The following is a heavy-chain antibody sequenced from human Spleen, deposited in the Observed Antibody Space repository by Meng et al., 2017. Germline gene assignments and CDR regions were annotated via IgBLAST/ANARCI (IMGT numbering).Heavy chain of an antibody. Sequence: SETLSLTCTVSGGSISGYHWSWIRQPPGKGLECIGYMYYNGSPTYNPSLKSRVTMSVDTSKNQFSLKLSSVTAADTAVYYCARVSSDYGDYSYFDYWGQGTLVTVSS. CDR1: GGSISGYH. CDR2: MYYNGSP. D-gene: IGHD4-17*01. CDR3: ARVSSDYGDYSYFDY. J-gene: IGHJ4*02. V-gene: IGHV4-59*12.